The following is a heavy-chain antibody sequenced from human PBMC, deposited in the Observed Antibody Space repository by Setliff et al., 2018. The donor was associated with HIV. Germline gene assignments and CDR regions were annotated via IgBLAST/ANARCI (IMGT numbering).Heavy chain of an antibody. V-gene: IGHV4-4*09. J-gene: IGHJ4*02. CDR2: IYTSGST. D-gene: IGHD3-22*01. Sequence: PSETLSLTCTVSGDSITSHYWSWIRQPPGKGLEWIGYIYTSGSTNYNPSLKSRVTISVDTSKNQFSLKLSSVTAADTAVYYCARGLSFYDPGGFDYWGQGTLVTVS. CDR3: ARGLSFYDPGGFDY. CDR1: GDSITSHY.